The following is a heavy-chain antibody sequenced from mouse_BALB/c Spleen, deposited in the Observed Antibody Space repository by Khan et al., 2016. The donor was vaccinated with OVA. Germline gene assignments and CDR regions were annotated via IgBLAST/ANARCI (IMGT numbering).Heavy chain of an antibody. J-gene: IGHJ2*01. D-gene: IGHD2-14*01. CDR2: ISSGGSN. Sequence: AVSGFTFSSYVMSWVRLPPDRRLEWVASISSGGSNYYQDSVKGRFTISRDNARNIVNLQMSSLRSEDMAIYYCAREAYRYDEYYFDYWGQGTTLTVSS. V-gene: IGHV5-6-5*01. CDR3: AREAYRYDEYYFDY. CDR1: GFTFSSYV.